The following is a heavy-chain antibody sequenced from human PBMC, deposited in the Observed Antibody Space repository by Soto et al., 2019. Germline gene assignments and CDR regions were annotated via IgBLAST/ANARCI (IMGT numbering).Heavy chain of an antibody. CDR1: GDTFSSYG. D-gene: IGHD5-18*01. CDR2: ITPIYPTT. Sequence: AASVKVSCKASGDTFSSYGISWVRQAPGQGLEWMGSITPIYPTTNYAEKFQGRLTVTADGSTNTAYMELNSLTSEDTAVYYCARIPRYSFPTSDDLDSWGQGTLVTVSS. V-gene: IGHV1-69*13. J-gene: IGHJ4*02. CDR3: ARIPRYSFPTSDDLDS.